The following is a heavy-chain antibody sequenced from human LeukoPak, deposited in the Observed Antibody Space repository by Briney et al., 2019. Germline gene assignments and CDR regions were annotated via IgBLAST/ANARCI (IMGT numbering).Heavy chain of an antibody. J-gene: IGHJ3*02. V-gene: IGHV4-59*12. D-gene: IGHD2-2*02. CDR1: DGSITNND. Sequence: SETLSLTCTVSDGSITNNDWSWVRQTPGKGLEFIGYVHYSGSTNYNPSLRSRVTISVDTSKNQFSLKLSSVTAADTAVYYCARSPRSRGGYCSSTSCHNAFDIWGQGTMVTVSS. CDR2: VHYSGST. CDR3: ARSPRSRGGYCSSTSCHNAFDI.